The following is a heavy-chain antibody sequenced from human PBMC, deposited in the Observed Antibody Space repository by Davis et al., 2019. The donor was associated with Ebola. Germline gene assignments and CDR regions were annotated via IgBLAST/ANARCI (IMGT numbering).Heavy chain of an antibody. D-gene: IGHD6-19*01. J-gene: IGHJ4*02. CDR1: GGSFSGYY. Sequence: MPSETLSLTCAVYGGSFSGYYWSWIRQPPGKGLEWIGEINHSGSTNYNPSLKSRVTISVDTSKNQFSLKLSSVTAADTAVYYCARGGYGVAGIDYWGQGTLVTVSS. CDR2: INHSGST. CDR3: ARGGYGVAGIDY. V-gene: IGHV4-34*01.